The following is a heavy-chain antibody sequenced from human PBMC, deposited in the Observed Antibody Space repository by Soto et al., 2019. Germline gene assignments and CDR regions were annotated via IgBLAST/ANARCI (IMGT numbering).Heavy chain of an antibody. D-gene: IGHD6-13*01. CDR2: IWYDGSNK. CDR3: ARGGLAAPEPDY. V-gene: IGHV3-33*01. Sequence: QVQLVESGGGVVQPGRSLRLSCAASGFTFSSYGMHWVRQAPGKGLEWVAVIWYDGSNKYYADSVKGRFTISRDNSKNTLYLQMNSLRAEDTAVYYCARGGLAAPEPDYWGKGTLGTVSS. J-gene: IGHJ4*02. CDR1: GFTFSSYG.